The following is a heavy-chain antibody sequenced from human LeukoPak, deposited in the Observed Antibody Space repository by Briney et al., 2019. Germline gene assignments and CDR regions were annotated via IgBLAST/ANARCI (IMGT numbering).Heavy chain of an antibody. D-gene: IGHD6-19*01. Sequence: GGSLRLSCAASGFTFSDCSMNWVRQAPGKGLEWVSYISSGSSTIYYADSAKGRFAISRDNAKNSLYLQMNSLRDEDTAVYYCARRSSGGGLFDYRGQGTLVTVSS. CDR3: ARRSSGGGLFDY. J-gene: IGHJ4*02. CDR1: GFTFSDCS. V-gene: IGHV3-48*02. CDR2: ISSGSSTI.